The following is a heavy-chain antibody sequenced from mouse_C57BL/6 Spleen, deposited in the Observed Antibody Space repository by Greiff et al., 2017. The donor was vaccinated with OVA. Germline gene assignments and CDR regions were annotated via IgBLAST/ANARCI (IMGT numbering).Heavy chain of an antibody. CDR1: GYTFTSSW. Sequence: QVQLQQPGAELVRPGSSVKLSCKASGYTFTSSWMHWVKQRPIQGLEWIGNIDPSDSETHYNQKFKDKATLTVDKSSSTAYMQLSSLTSEDSAVYYCATRYDYDGFAYWGQGTLVTVSA. J-gene: IGHJ3*01. V-gene: IGHV1-52*01. CDR3: ATRYDYDGFAY. D-gene: IGHD2-4*01. CDR2: IDPSDSET.